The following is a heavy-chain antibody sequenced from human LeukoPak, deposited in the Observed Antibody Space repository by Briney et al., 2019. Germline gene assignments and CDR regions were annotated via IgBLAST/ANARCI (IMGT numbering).Heavy chain of an antibody. D-gene: IGHD2-15*01. CDR3: ARGLVPYCSGGSCPFDY. V-gene: IGHV5-51*01. J-gene: IGHJ4*02. CDR1: GYSFTSYW. CDR2: IYPGDSDT. Sequence: GESLKISCKGSGYSFTSYWIGWVRQMPGKGLEWMGIIYPGDSDTRYSPSSQGQVTISADKSISTAYLQWSSLKASDTAMYYCARGLVPYCSGGSCPFDYWGQGTLVTVSS.